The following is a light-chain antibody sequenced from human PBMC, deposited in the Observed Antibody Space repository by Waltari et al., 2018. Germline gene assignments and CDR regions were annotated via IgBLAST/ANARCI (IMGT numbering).Light chain of an antibody. V-gene: IGKV3-20*01. CDR1: QSVSLSY. Sequence: EFVLTQSPGTQSLSPGETATLSCRASQSVSLSYLGWYQQKPGQVPRLLIYATFNRATGIPDRFSGSGSGTDFTLTISRLEPEDFAVYYCQQLGWFGGGTKVEIK. CDR3: QQLGW. CDR2: ATF. J-gene: IGKJ4*02.